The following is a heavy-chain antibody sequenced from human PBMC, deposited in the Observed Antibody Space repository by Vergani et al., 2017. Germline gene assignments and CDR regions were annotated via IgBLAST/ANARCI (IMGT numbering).Heavy chain of an antibody. J-gene: IGHJ4*02. V-gene: IGHV4-34*01. CDR1: GGSFSGYY. CDR2: INHSGST. CDR3: ARGPVGTMVRGVFDY. Sequence: QVQLQQWGAGLLKPSETLSLTCAVYGGSFSGYYWSWIRQPPGKGLEWIREINHSGSTNYNPSLKSRVTISVDTSKNQFSLKLSSVTAADTAVYYCARGPVGTMVRGVFDYWGQGTLVTVSS. D-gene: IGHD3-10*01.